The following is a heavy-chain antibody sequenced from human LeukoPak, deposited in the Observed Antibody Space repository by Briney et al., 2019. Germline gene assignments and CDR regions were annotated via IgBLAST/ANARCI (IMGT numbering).Heavy chain of an antibody. V-gene: IGHV4-59*10. D-gene: IGHD5-12*01. J-gene: IGHJ5*02. Sequence: SETLSLICAVSGGSISSYYWSWIRQPAGKGLGWIGRIYTSGSTNYNPSLKSRVTMSVDTSKNQFSLKLSSVPAADTAVYYCARGSDSGYDLNWFDPWGQGTLVTVSS. CDR3: ARGSDSGYDLNWFDP. CDR1: GGSISSYY. CDR2: IYTSGST.